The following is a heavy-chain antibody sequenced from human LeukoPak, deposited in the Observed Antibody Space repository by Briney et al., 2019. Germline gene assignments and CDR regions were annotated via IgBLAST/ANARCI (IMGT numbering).Heavy chain of an antibody. D-gene: IGHD2-15*01. CDR1: GFPFSSYA. Sequence: GGSLRLSCAASGFPFSSYAMHWVRQAPGKGLEYVSAISSTGGSTYYANSVKGRFTISRDNSRNTLYLQMGSLRAEDMAVYYCARDGCSGGSCYYYYYGMDVWGQGTTVTVSS. CDR2: ISSTGGST. V-gene: IGHV3-64*01. J-gene: IGHJ6*02. CDR3: ARDGCSGGSCYYYYYGMDV.